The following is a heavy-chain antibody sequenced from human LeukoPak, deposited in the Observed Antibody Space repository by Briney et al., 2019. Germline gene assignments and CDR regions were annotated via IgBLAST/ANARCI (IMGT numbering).Heavy chain of an antibody. CDR1: GYTFNNHY. Sequence: GASVKVSCKASGYTFNNHYMYWVRQAPGKGLEWMGGFDPEDGETIYAQKFQGRVTMTEDTSTDTAYMELSSLRSEDTAVYYCATGLAAVKDYWGQGTLVTVSS. J-gene: IGHJ4*02. CDR3: ATGLAAVKDY. V-gene: IGHV1-24*01. CDR2: FDPEDGET. D-gene: IGHD6-13*01.